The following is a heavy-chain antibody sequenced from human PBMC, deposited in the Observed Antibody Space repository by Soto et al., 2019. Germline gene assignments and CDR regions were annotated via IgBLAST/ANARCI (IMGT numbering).Heavy chain of an antibody. J-gene: IGHJ4*02. V-gene: IGHV4-34*01. D-gene: IGHD6-6*01. Sequence: SETLSLTCAVYGGSFSGYYWSWIRQPPGKGLEWIGEINHSGSTNYNPSLKSRVTISVDTSKNQFSLKLSSVTAADTAVYYCARGSGAARGWFDYWGQGTLVTVSS. CDR2: INHSGST. CDR1: GGSFSGYY. CDR3: ARGSGAARGWFDY.